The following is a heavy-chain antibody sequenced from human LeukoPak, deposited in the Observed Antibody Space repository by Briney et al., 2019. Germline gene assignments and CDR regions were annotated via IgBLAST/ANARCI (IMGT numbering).Heavy chain of an antibody. CDR2: IHYSGTT. Sequence: SETLSLTCTVSGGSISSSSNYWGWVRQPPGKGLECIGSIHYSGTTYYNPSLKSRVTISVDPSKKQLSLRLSSVTAADTAVYYCARHEEEDGYNAKTFDYWGQGTLVTVSS. D-gene: IGHD5-24*01. J-gene: IGHJ4*02. CDR3: ARHEEEDGYNAKTFDY. CDR1: GGSISSSSNY. V-gene: IGHV4-39*01.